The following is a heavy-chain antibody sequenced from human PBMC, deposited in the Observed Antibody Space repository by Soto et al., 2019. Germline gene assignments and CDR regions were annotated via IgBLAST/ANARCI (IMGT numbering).Heavy chain of an antibody. D-gene: IGHD3-3*01. CDR1: GGTFSSYA. J-gene: IGHJ5*02. V-gene: IGHV1-69*12. CDR2: IIPIFGTA. CDR3: ALTIFGVASYNWFDP. Sequence: QVQLVQSGAEVKKPGSSVKVSWKTSGGTFSSYAISWVRQAPGQGLEWMGGIIPIFGTAKYAQKFQGRVTITADESTTTAYMELSSLRSEDTAVYYCALTIFGVASYNWFDPWGQGSLVTVSS.